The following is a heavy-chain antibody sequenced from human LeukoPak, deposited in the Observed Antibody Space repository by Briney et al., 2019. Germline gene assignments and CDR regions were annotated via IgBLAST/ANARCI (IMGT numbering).Heavy chain of an antibody. J-gene: IGHJ5*02. Sequence: PGGSLRLSCAASGFTFNNYAMSWVRQAPGKGLEWVSGISATGGSTSNADSVKGRFTISRDNSKSALYLQMSSLRAEDTAIYYCAPRPTAYNSGWPAAWGQGTLVTVSS. D-gene: IGHD6-19*01. V-gene: IGHV3-23*01. CDR3: APRPTAYNSGWPAA. CDR2: ISATGGST. CDR1: GFTFNNYA.